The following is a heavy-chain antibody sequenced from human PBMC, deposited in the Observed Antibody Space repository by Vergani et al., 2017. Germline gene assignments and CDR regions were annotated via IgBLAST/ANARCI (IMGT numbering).Heavy chain of an antibody. J-gene: IGHJ5*02. Sequence: QVQLVQSGAEVKKPGSSVKVSCKASGVNFSSYAISWVRQAPGQGLEWMGGIIPIFGTANYAQKFQGRVTITADESTSTAYMELSSLRSEDTAVYYCARSDLYAYSSSWYQGRGWFDPWGQGTLVTVSS. V-gene: IGHV1-69*01. CDR1: GVNFSSYA. CDR3: ARSDLYAYSSSWYQGRGWFDP. CDR2: IIPIFGTA. D-gene: IGHD6-13*01.